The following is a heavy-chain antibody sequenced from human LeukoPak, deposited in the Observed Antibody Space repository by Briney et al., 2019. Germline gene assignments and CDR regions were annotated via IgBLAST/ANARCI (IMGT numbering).Heavy chain of an antibody. CDR2: IYTSGST. Sequence: SETLSLTCTVSGGSISSGSYYWSWIRQPAGKGLEWIGRIYTSGSTNYNPSLKSRVTISVDTSKNQFSLKLSSVTAADTAVYYCAREYSGPYGSFEYWGQGSLVTVSS. D-gene: IGHD1-26*01. J-gene: IGHJ4*02. V-gene: IGHV4-61*02. CDR1: GGSISSGSYY. CDR3: AREYSGPYGSFEY.